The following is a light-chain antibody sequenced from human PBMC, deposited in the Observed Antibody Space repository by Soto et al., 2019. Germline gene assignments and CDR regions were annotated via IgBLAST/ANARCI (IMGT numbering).Light chain of an antibody. Sequence: ENELTHSLCTVSLSQGERATLPCRASQYINNYLAWYQQKPGQPPRLLIYGASTRAPGIPDRFSASGSGTDFTLTISRLEPEDFAVYYCQQYGSSGTFCQGAKVDI. CDR3: QQYGSSGT. J-gene: IGKJ1*01. V-gene: IGKV3-20*01. CDR1: QYINNY. CDR2: GAS.